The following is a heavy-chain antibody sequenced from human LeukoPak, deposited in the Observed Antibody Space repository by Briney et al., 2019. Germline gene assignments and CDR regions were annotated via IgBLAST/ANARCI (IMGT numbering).Heavy chain of an antibody. CDR2: IRSKAYGGTT. CDR3: TRDSSYYYGSGSRSDY. J-gene: IGHJ4*02. CDR1: GFTFGDYA. V-gene: IGHV3-49*03. Sequence: GRSLRLSCTASGFTFGDYAMSWFRQAPGKGLEWVGFIRSKAYGGTTEYAASVKVTFTISRDDSKSIAYLQMNSLKTEDTAVYYCTRDSSYYYGSGSRSDYWGQGTLVTVSS. D-gene: IGHD3-10*01.